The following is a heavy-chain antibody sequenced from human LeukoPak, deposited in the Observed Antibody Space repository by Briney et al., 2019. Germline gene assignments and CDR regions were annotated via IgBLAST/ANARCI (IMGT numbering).Heavy chain of an antibody. V-gene: IGHV4-39*01. D-gene: IGHD1-26*01. J-gene: IGHJ4*02. CDR3: ASIVGAIHFDY. Sequence: KPSETLSLTCTVSGVSISSGTYSWGWIRQPPGKGLEWIGTIYYSGSTYYNPSLKSPVTLSVDTSKNRFSLKLRSVTAADTAVYYCASIVGAIHFDYWGPGTLVTVSS. CDR2: IYYSGST. CDR1: GVSISSGTYS.